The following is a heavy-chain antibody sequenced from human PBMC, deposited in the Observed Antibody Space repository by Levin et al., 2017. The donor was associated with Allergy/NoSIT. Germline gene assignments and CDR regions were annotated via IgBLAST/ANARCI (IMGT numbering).Heavy chain of an antibody. Sequence: GASVKVSCAASGFNFSDFWMTWVRQAPGKGLEWVAIIKEDGGEKYYVDSVKGRFIISRDNAKNSLYLQMNSLRVEDTALYYLAGVYYIWGRKHVDSWGQGTLVTVSS. J-gene: IGHJ4*02. D-gene: IGHD3-16*01. CDR1: GFNFSDFW. V-gene: IGHV3-7*01. CDR3: AGVYYIWGRKHVDS. CDR2: IKEDGGEK.